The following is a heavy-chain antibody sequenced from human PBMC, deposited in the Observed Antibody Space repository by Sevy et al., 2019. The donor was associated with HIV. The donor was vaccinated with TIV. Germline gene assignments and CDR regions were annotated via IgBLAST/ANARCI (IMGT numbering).Heavy chain of an antibody. Sequence: GGSLRLSCVASGFTFSNYAMSWVRQAPGKGLEWVSGFSANGGSTKYADSVKGRFTISRDNSKNTLYLQMSSLRAEDTAVYYCAKSEWGNIGFCTRSSCYPFDYWGQGTLVTVSS. CDR1: GFTFSNYA. D-gene: IGHD2-2*01. CDR3: AKSEWGNIGFCTRSSCYPFDY. V-gene: IGHV3-23*01. J-gene: IGHJ4*02. CDR2: FSANGGST.